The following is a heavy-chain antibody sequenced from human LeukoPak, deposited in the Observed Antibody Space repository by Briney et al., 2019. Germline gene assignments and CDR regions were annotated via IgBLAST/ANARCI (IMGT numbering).Heavy chain of an antibody. CDR3: ARRNLVAVTGKGGLDP. CDR1: GGSISSTSYY. D-gene: IGHD6-19*01. V-gene: IGHV4-39*01. J-gene: IGHJ5*02. Sequence: PSETLSLTCTVSGGSISSTSYYWAWIRQSPGKGLEWIGSIYYSGTTFYNPSLKSRLTISVDTSKNQFSLKLSSVTASDTAVYYCARRNLVAVTGKGGLDPWGQGTLVTVSS. CDR2: IYYSGTT.